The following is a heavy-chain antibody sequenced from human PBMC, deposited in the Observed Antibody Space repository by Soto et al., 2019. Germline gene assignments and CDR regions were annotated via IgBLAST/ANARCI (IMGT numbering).Heavy chain of an antibody. J-gene: IGHJ6*02. Sequence: QVQLVQSGAEVKKPGSSVKVSCKASGLIFSSYAISWVRQAPGQGLEWVGGILPIFGTTNYAQRFKGRVTMTADTSTTTTYLDLSSLRSEDTAVYFCVRGANYYISTGKGYYFPGMDVWGQGTTVTVSS. CDR2: ILPIFGTT. CDR3: VRGANYYISTGKGYYFPGMDV. D-gene: IGHD3-9*01. CDR1: GLIFSSYA. V-gene: IGHV1-69*06.